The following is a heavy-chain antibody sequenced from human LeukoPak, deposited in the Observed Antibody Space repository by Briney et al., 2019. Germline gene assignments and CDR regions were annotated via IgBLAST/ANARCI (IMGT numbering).Heavy chain of an antibody. V-gene: IGHV1-2*02. CDR1: GYTFTGNF. CDR3: ARKVRQWLDPTAHDYYYYMDV. J-gene: IGHJ6*03. Sequence: ASVKVSCKASGYTFTGNFIHWVRQAPGQGLEYLGWINPNSGGTNYAQKFQGRVTMTRNTSISTAYMELSSLRSEDTAVYYCARKVRQWLDPTAHDYYYYMDVWGKGTTVTISS. CDR2: INPNSGGT. D-gene: IGHD6-19*01.